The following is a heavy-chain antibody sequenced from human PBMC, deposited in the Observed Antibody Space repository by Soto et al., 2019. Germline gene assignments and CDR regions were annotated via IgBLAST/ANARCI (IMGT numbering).Heavy chain of an antibody. J-gene: IGHJ4*02. D-gene: IGHD1-7*01. Sequence: QVQLVESGGGVVQPGRSLRLSCAASGFTFSSYGMHWVRQAPGKGLEWVAVIWYDGSNKYYADSVKGRFTISRDNSKNTLYLQMNSLRAEDTAVYYCARDASKTNPTYYFDYWGQGTQVTVSS. CDR3: ARDASKTNPTYYFDY. CDR2: IWYDGSNK. CDR1: GFTFSSYG. V-gene: IGHV3-33*01.